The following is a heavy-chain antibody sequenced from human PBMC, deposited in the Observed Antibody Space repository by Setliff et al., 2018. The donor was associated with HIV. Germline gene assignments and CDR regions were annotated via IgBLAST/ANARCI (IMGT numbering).Heavy chain of an antibody. CDR1: GGSFSGYS. J-gene: IGHJ6*03. D-gene: IGHD2-8*01. CDR2: INRSGTT. CDR3: ARGRMDTLFYSFYYMDV. Sequence: SETLSLTCDVYGGSFSGYSWNWIRQSPGKGLEWIGEINRSGTTKYNPSLQSRVTISLDTSRNQFSLKLSSVTAADTAVYYCARGRMDTLFYSFYYMDVWGKGTTVTVSS. V-gene: IGHV4-34*01.